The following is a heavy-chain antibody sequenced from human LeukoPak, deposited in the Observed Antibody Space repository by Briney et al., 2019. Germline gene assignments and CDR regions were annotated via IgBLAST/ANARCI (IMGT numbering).Heavy chain of an antibody. Sequence: GGSLRLSCAASGFTISSSYMSWVRRVPGKGLEWVSYIYGADTIYYADFVKDRFTISRDSNRNILYLQMNSPRADDTAVYYCARGARGAYFDYWGQGTLVTVSS. CDR1: GFTISSSY. CDR2: IYGADTI. V-gene: IGHV3-66*01. CDR3: ARGARGAYFDY. J-gene: IGHJ4*02. D-gene: IGHD4/OR15-4a*01.